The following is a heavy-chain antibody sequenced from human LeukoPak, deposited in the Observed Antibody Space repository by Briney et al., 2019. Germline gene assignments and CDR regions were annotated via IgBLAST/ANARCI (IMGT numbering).Heavy chain of an antibody. CDR2: INPNSGGT. J-gene: IGHJ5*02. V-gene: IGHV1-2*02. Sequence: ASVKVSCKASGYTFTGYYMHWVRQAPGRGLEWMGWINPNSGGTNYAQKFQGRVTMTRDTSISTAYMELSRLRSDDTAVYYCARAPNYYDSSGYYYWFDPWGQGTLVTVSS. CDR1: GYTFTGYY. CDR3: ARAPNYYDSSGYYYWFDP. D-gene: IGHD3-22*01.